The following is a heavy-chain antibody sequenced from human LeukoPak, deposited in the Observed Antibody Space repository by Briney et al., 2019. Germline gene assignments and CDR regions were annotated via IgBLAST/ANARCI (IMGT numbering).Heavy chain of an antibody. CDR1: GFTFSSYG. CDR3: AKDQVAVGWTSFDY. V-gene: IGHV3-30*18. CDR2: ISYDGSNK. D-gene: IGHD6-19*01. Sequence: PGGSLRLSCAASGFTFSSYGMHWVRQAPGEGLEWVAVISYDGSNKYYADSVKGRFTISSDNSKNTLYLQMNSLRAEDTAVYYCAKDQVAVGWTSFDYWGQGTLVTVSS. J-gene: IGHJ4*02.